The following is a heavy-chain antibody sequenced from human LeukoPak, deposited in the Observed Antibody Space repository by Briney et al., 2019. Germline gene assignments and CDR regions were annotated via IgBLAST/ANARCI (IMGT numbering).Heavy chain of an antibody. V-gene: IGHV4-38-2*01. Sequence: PSETLSLTCAVSGHSISSSYYWGWIRPPPGKGLEWIGSIYHSGSTYYNPSLKSRVTISVDTSKNQFSLKLSSVTAADTAVYYCARCDQLQYFDFWGQGTLVTVPS. CDR2: IYHSGST. J-gene: IGHJ4*02. CDR3: ARCDQLQYFDF. CDR1: GHSISSSYY. D-gene: IGHD2-2*01.